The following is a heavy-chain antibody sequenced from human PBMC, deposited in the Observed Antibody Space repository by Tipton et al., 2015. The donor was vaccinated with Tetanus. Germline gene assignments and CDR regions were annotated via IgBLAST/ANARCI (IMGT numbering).Heavy chain of an antibody. CDR3: ARRSYCSSSRCFDAFDL. CDR1: GGSMSNNY. J-gene: IGHJ3*01. D-gene: IGHD2-2*01. Sequence: TLSLTCTVSGGSMSNNYWSWIRQPPGKGLERIAYIFYSGSTNYSHSLKSRVAISMDTSKNQISLKLSSVTAADTAVYYCARRSYCSSSRCFDAFDLWGQGTMVTVSS. V-gene: IGHV4-59*01. CDR2: IFYSGST.